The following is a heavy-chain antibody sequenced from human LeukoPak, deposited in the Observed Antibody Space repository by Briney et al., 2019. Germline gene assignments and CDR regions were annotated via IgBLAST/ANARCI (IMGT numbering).Heavy chain of an antibody. CDR2: INPNSGGT. V-gene: IGHV1-2*02. Sequence: GASVKVSCKASGYTFTGYYIHWVRQTPGQGLEWMGWINPNSGGTNYAEKFQGRVTMTGDTSISTVYMELSRLRSDDTAVYKCARDNDITFGGVMDVWGIGTTVTVSS. J-gene: IGHJ6*04. CDR3: ARDNDITFGGVMDV. D-gene: IGHD3-16*01. CDR1: GYTFTGYY.